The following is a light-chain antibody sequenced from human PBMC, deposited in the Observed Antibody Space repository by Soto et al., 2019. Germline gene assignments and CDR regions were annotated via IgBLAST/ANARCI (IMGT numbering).Light chain of an antibody. CDR1: RSDVGGYNY. CDR2: DVT. Sequence: QSVLTQPASVSGSPGQSITISCTGTRSDVGGYNYVYWHQQHPGKAPKLMIYDVTNRPSGVSDRFSGSKSGNTASLTISGLQAEDEADYYCSSYPSSSTYVFGAGT. CDR3: SSYPSSSTYV. V-gene: IGLV2-14*01. J-gene: IGLJ1*01.